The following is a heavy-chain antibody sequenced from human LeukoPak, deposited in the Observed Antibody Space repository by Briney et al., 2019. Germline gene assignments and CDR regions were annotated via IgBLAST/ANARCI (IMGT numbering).Heavy chain of an antibody. V-gene: IGHV3-74*01. CDR2: SNSDGSST. CDR3: ARMGVVAATPGFDY. D-gene: IGHD2-15*01. CDR1: GFILSNYW. Sequence: GGSLRLSCAASGFILSNYWMHWVRQAPGKGLVWVSRSNSDGSSTSYADSVKGRFTISRDNAKNTLYLQMNSLRAEDTAVYYCARMGVVAATPGFDYWGQGTLVTVSS. J-gene: IGHJ4*02.